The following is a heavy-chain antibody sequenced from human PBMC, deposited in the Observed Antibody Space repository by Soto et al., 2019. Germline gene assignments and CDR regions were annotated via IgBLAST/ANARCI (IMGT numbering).Heavy chain of an antibody. D-gene: IGHD3-22*01. V-gene: IGHV1-18*01. CDR2: ISAYNGNT. CDR1: GYTFTSYG. CDR3: ARDTNTIRFYDTSGYLNWFDP. Sequence: ASVKVSCKASGYTFTSYGISWVRQAPGQGLEWMGWISAYNGNTNYAQKLQGRVTMTTDTSTSTAYMELSSLRSEDTAVYYCARDTNTIRFYDTSGYLNWFDPWGQGALVTVSS. J-gene: IGHJ5*02.